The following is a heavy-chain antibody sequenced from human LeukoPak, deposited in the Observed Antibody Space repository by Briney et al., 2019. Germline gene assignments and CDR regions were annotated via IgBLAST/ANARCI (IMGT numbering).Heavy chain of an antibody. D-gene: IGHD6-6*01. CDR3: AKDIAARPERFDY. Sequence: GGSLRLSCEASGFILNFNRYWMRWVRQAPGKGLVWVSCIKSYADGSGTTYADSVKGRFTISRDDARNTVYLQINSLRAEDTAVYYCAKDIAARPERFDYWGQGTLVTVSS. J-gene: IGHJ4*02. CDR2: IKSYADGSGT. CDR1: GFILNFNRYW. V-gene: IGHV3-74*03.